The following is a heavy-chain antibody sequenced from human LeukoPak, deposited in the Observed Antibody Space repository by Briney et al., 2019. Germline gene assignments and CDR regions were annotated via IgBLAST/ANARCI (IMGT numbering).Heavy chain of an antibody. CDR1: GFTFSSYA. CDR3: AKDFYGAGVVGAFDI. J-gene: IGHJ3*02. V-gene: IGHV3-23*01. CDR2: ISGSGGST. D-gene: IGHD3-10*01. Sequence: GGSLRLSCAASGFTFSSYAMSWVRQAPGKGLERVSGISGSGGSTYYADSVKGRFTISRDNSKNTLYLQMNSLKAEDTAVYYCAKDFYGAGVVGAFDIWGEGTMVTVSS.